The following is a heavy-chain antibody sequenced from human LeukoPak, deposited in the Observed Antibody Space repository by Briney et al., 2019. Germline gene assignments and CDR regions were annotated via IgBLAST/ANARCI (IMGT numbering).Heavy chain of an antibody. CDR2: MNGDGGET. V-gene: IGHV3-7*01. CDR1: GFTLRDFW. D-gene: IGHD3-16*01. J-gene: IGHJ4*02. CDR3: ARGHLG. Sequence: GGSLRLSCSASGFTLRDFWLSWVRQAPGKGLEWVDTMNGDGGETYYVDSVKGRFTIYRDSPKNSLYLQSNTLRAEDKAVYCCARGHLGRGQGTLVTVSS.